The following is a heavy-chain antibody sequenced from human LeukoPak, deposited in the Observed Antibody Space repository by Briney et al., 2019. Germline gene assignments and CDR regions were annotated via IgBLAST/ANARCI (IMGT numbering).Heavy chain of an antibody. Sequence: SVKVSCKASGGTFSSYAISWVRQAPGQGLEWMGRIIPILGIANYAQKFQGRVTITADKSTSTAYMELSSLRSEDTAVYYCARETTVVTPYYFDYWGQGTLVTVSS. D-gene: IGHD4-23*01. CDR2: IIPILGIA. CDR3: ARETTVVTPYYFDY. CDR1: GGTFSSYA. J-gene: IGHJ4*02. V-gene: IGHV1-69*04.